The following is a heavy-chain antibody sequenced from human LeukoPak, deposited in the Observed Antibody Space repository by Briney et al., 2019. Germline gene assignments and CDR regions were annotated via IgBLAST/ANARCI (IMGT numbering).Heavy chain of an antibody. D-gene: IGHD1-14*01. CDR3: ARGEPIRAEYFQH. CDR1: GGAISSYY. Sequence: SETLSLTCTVSGGAISSYYWSWIRQPAGKGLEWLGRIYTGGSTNYNPSLKSRVTMSVDTSKNQFSLKLSSVTAADTAVYYCARGEPIRAEYFQHWGQGTLVTVSS. V-gene: IGHV4-4*07. CDR2: IYTGGST. J-gene: IGHJ1*01.